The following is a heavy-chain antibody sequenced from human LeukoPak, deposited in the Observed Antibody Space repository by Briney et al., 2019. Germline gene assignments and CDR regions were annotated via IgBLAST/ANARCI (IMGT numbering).Heavy chain of an antibody. V-gene: IGHV3-30*03. CDR3: ARDQGTVTTRDLDY. Sequence: GGSLRLSCAASGFTFSSYGMHWVRQAPGKGLEWVAVISYDGSNKYYADSVKGRFTISRDNSKNTLYLQMNSLRAEYTAVYYCARDQGTVTTRDLDYWGQGTLVTVSS. CDR1: GFTFSSYG. CDR2: ISYDGSNK. D-gene: IGHD4-17*01. J-gene: IGHJ4*02.